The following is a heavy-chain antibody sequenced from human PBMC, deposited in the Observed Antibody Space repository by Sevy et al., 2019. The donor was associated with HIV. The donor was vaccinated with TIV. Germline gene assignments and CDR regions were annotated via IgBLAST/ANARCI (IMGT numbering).Heavy chain of an antibody. CDR3: ARAGYSGYDWAFSYYYYGMDV. Sequence: GGSLRLSCAASGFTFSSYWMHWVRQAPGKGLVWVSRINSDGSGTSYAHSVKGRFTISRDNAKNTLYLQMNSLRAEDTAVYYCARAGYSGYDWAFSYYYYGMDVWGQGTTVTVSS. CDR2: INSDGSGT. D-gene: IGHD5-12*01. CDR1: GFTFSSYW. J-gene: IGHJ6*02. V-gene: IGHV3-74*01.